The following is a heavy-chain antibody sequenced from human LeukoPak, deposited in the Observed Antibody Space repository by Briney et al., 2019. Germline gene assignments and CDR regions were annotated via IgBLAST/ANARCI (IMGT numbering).Heavy chain of an antibody. CDR2: INPSGGST. D-gene: IGHD4-17*01. CDR3: ARDEYGETFDY. J-gene: IGHJ4*02. Sequence: ASVKVSCKASGYTFTSYYMHWVRQAPGQGLEWMGIINPSGGSTSYALKFQGRVTMTRDMSTSTVYMELSSLRSEDTAVYYCARDEYGETFDYWGQGTLVTVSS. CDR1: GYTFTSYY. V-gene: IGHV1-46*01.